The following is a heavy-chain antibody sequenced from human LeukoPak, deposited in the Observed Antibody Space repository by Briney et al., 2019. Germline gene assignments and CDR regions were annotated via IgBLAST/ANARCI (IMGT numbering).Heavy chain of an antibody. D-gene: IGHD1-1*01. CDR1: GFTFSSYA. Sequence: GGSLRLSCAASGFTFSSYAMHWVRQAPGKGLEWVAVISYDGSNKYYADSVKGRFTISRDNSKNTLYLQMNSLRAEDTAVYYCARDLLEPPDYWGQGTLVTVSS. CDR2: ISYDGSNK. V-gene: IGHV3-30*14. J-gene: IGHJ4*02. CDR3: ARDLLEPPDY.